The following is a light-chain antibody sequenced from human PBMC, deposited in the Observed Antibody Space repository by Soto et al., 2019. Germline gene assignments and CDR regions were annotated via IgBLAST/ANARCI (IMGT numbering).Light chain of an antibody. V-gene: IGKV3-15*01. Sequence: EIVLTQSPGTLSVSPWDRVTLSCRASQSVDINLAWYQQKPGQAPRLLIYGASTRATGIPARFSGSGSGTEFTLTISSLQSEDFEIYYCQQYNNWPITFGQGTRLEIK. CDR1: QSVDIN. J-gene: IGKJ5*01. CDR2: GAS. CDR3: QQYNNWPIT.